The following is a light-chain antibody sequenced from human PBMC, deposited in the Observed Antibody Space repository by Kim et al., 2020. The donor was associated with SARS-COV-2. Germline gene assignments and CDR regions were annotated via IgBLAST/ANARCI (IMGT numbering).Light chain of an antibody. CDR1: SGSVSRSNY. CDR3: LLYMGSGSWV. V-gene: IGLV8-61*01. CDR2: STN. J-gene: IGLJ3*02. Sequence: QTVVTQEPSFSVSPGGTVTLTCGLSSGSVSRSNYPSWYQQTPGQAPRTLIYSTNTRSSGVPDRFSGSILGDKGALTITGAQADDDSDYYCLLYMGSGSWVFGGGTKLTVL.